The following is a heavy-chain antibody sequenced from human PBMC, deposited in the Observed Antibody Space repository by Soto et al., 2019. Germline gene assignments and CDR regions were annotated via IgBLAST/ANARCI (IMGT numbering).Heavy chain of an antibody. CDR1: GDSMTRGSYY. D-gene: IGHD3-10*01. CDR2: FYYTGST. V-gene: IGHV4-61*01. Sequence: SETLSLTCVVSGDSMTRGSYYWAWIRQPPGKGLEWIGYFYYTGSTNYNPSLKSRVTISVDTSNNQFSLKLSSVTAADTAVYYCARGSGYYYYYYYMDVWGKGTTVTVSS. CDR3: ARGSGYYYYYYYMDV. J-gene: IGHJ6*03.